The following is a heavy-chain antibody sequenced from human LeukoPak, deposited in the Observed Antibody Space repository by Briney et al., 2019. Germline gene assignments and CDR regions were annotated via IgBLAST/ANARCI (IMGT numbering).Heavy chain of an antibody. CDR1: GFTFACYG. CDR3: TRCNIVLFDY. CDR2: IAYDGSRA. D-gene: IGHD2-15*01. Sequence: GWSLRLSCAGSGFTFACYGMHWFRQTPGKGLEWVAVIAYDGSRAVYAESVKGPFNISRDNSKNTMSVQMDDLRAEDTAVYYCTRCNIVLFDYWGEGTLVTVP. J-gene: IGHJ4*02. V-gene: IGHV3-33*01.